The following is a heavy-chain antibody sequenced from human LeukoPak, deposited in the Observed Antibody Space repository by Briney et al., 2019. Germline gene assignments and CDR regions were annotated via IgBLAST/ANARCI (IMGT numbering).Heavy chain of an antibody. CDR1: GGSISSYY. D-gene: IGHD2-15*01. J-gene: IGHJ3*02. CDR2: IYTSGST. V-gene: IGHV4-4*07. Sequence: SETLSLTCTVSGGSISSYYWSWIRQPAGKGLEWIGRIYTSGSTNYNPSLKSRVTMSVDTSKNQFSLKLSPVTAADTAVYYCASTAVVVAATSDAFDIWGQGTMVTVSS. CDR3: ASTAVVVAATSDAFDI.